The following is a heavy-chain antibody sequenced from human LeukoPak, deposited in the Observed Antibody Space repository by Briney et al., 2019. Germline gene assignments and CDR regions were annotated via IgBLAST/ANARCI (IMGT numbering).Heavy chain of an antibody. CDR1: GYTFTSYD. CDR3: ARDWGDYYDSSGYFDY. CDR2: MNPNSGNT. V-gene: IGHV1-8*01. J-gene: IGHJ4*02. D-gene: IGHD3-22*01. Sequence: GASVKVSCKASGYTFTSYDINWVRQATGQGLEWMGWMNPNSGNTGYAQKFQGRVTMTRDTSISTAYMELSRLRSDDTAVYYCARDWGDYYDSSGYFDYWGQGPLVTVSS.